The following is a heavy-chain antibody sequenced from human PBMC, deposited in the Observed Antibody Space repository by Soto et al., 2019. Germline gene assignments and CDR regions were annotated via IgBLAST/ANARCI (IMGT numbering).Heavy chain of an antibody. V-gene: IGHV4-59*01. CDR2: VYNSGST. CDR1: GGSISSNY. D-gene: IGHD6-13*01. J-gene: IGHJ4*02. Sequence: ETLSLTCTVSGGSISSNYWTWIRQPPGKGLEWMGYVYNSGSTNYNPSLKSRVTISEDTSKSQFSLKVNSMTAADTAVYYCARYRREAVAGYTLDNWGQGILVTVSS. CDR3: ARYRREAVAGYTLDN.